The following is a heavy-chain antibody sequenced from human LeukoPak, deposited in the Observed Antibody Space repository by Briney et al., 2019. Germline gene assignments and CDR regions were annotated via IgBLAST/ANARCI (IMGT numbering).Heavy chain of an antibody. Sequence: PGGSLRLSCAASGFTFSSYAMSWVRQAPGKGLEWVSGISASGDSTYYADSVKGRFTISRDNSKNTLYLQINSLRAEDTAVYYCAKDHRGSLRGSSVVPAAIHYWGQGTLVTVSS. CDR3: AKDHRGSLRGSSVVPAAIHY. D-gene: IGHD2-2*01. V-gene: IGHV3-23*01. CDR2: ISASGDST. CDR1: GFTFSSYA. J-gene: IGHJ4*02.